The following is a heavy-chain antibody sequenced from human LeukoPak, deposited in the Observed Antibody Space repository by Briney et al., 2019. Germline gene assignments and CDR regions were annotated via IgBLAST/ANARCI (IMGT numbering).Heavy chain of an antibody. CDR2: IRSKANSYAT. V-gene: IGHV3-73*01. Sequence: PGGSLRLSCAASGFTFSQYAMNWVRQASGKGLEWVGRIRSKANSYATAYAASVKGRFTISRDDSKNTAYLQMNSLKTEDTAVYYCTRHFPDYYDSSGYDYWGQGTLVTVSS. D-gene: IGHD3-22*01. CDR1: GFTFSQYA. J-gene: IGHJ4*02. CDR3: TRHFPDYYDSSGYDY.